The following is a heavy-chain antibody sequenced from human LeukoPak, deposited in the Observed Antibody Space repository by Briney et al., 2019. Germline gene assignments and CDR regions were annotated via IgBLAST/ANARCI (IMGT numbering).Heavy chain of an antibody. J-gene: IGHJ4*02. CDR3: ARGPGGGYDWLGH. CDR2: SNPSSGGT. Sequence: GASVTVSCKASVYIYTGYYLHGVRPAPGQGLEGLGWSNPSSGGTNYAQKFQGRVTMTRDTYIGTAYMELSRLRSDDTAVYYCARGPGGGYDWLGHWGQGTLVTVSS. D-gene: IGHD5-12*01. V-gene: IGHV1-2*02. CDR1: VYIYTGYY.